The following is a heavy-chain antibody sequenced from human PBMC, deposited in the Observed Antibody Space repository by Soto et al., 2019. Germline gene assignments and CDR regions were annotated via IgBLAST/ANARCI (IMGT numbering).Heavy chain of an antibody. CDR2: INAGNGNT. D-gene: IGHD3-16*01. J-gene: IGHJ6*02. Sequence: QVQLVQSGAEVKKPGASVKVSCKASGYSFTSYAMHWVRQAPGQRLEWMGWINAGNGNTKYSQKFQGRVTITRDTSASTAYMELSSLRSDDTVVYYCARGGLALMDVWGQGTTVTVSS. CDR1: GYSFTSYA. CDR3: ARGGLALMDV. V-gene: IGHV1-3*01.